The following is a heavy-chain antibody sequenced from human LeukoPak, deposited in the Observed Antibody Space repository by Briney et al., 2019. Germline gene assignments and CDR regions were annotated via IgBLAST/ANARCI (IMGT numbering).Heavy chain of an antibody. Sequence: SETLSLTCTVSGGSISSGSYYWSWIRQPAGKGLEWIGRIFTSGITNYNPSLQSRVTISLDTSKNQFSLKLNSVTAADTAVYYCAVYWGARFDYWGQRTLVTVSS. D-gene: IGHD7-27*01. CDR3: AVYWGARFDY. CDR1: GGSISSGSYY. J-gene: IGHJ4*02. CDR2: IFTSGIT. V-gene: IGHV4-61*02.